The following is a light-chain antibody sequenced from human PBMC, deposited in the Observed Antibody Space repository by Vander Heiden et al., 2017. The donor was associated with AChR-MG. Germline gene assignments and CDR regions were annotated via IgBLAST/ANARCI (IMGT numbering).Light chain of an antibody. Sequence: DIHISQSPSTLSASVGDRVTIPCRASQSISSWLAWYQQKPGKAPKLLIYKASSLESGVPSRFSGSGSGTEFTLTISSLQPDDFATYYCQQYNSYWTFGQGTKVEIK. CDR1: QSISSW. CDR2: KAS. J-gene: IGKJ1*01. CDR3: QQYNSYWT. V-gene: IGKV1-5*03.